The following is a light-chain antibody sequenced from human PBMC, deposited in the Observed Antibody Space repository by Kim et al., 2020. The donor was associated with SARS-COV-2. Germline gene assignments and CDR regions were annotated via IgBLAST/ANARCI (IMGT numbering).Light chain of an antibody. V-gene: IGKV3D-7*01. J-gene: IGKJ4*01. CDR2: GAS. CDR1: QSVSSSY. CDR3: QQDYNLPPS. Sequence: EIVMTQSPATLSLSPGERATLSCRASQSVSSSYLSWYRQKPGQAPRLLIYGASTRATGIPARFSGSGSGTDFTLTISSLQPEDFAVYYCQQDYNLPPSFGGGTKVDIK.